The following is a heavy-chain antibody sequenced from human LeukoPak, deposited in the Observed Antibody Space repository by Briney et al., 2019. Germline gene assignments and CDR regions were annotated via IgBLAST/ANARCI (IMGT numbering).Heavy chain of an antibody. V-gene: IGHV3-7*01. D-gene: IGHD1-14*01. CDR1: GFTFSRFY. CDR2: IKQDGNKK. Sequence: GGSLRLSCVASGFTFSRFYMTWVPQGPGKGLEWVANIKQDGNKKHYVDSVKGRFTISRDNAKNLLFLQMNSLRVEDTGYYFCARDTLTVNDYWGQGALVTVSS. J-gene: IGHJ4*02. CDR3: ARDTLTVNDY.